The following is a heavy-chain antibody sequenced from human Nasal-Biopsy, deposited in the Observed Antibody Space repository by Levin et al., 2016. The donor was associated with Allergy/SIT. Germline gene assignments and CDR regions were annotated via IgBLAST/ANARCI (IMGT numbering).Heavy chain of an antibody. CDR2: IWYDGSNK. CDR1: GFTFSSYG. V-gene: IGHV3-33*01. CDR3: ARDYYDSSGYYYVTLLFDD. J-gene: IGHJ4*02. D-gene: IGHD3-22*01. Sequence: GESLKISCAASGFTFSSYGMHWVRQAPGKGLEWVAVIWYDGSNKDYADSVKGRFTISRDNSKNTMYLQMNSLRAEDTAVYYCARDYYDSSGYYYVTLLFDDWGQGTVVTGLL.